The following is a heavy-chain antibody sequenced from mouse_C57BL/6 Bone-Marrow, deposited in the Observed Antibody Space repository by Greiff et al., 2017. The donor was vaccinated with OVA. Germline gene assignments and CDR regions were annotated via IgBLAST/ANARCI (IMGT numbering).Heavy chain of an antibody. J-gene: IGHJ2*01. CDR2: IYPSDSET. CDR1: GYTFTSYW. Sequence: QVQLQQPGAELVRPGSSVKLSCKASGYTFTSYWMDWVKQSPGQGLEWIGNIYPSDSETHYNQKFKDKATLTVDKSSSTAYMQLSSLTSEDSAVYYCARKNGSRRYYVDYWGQGTTLTVSS. CDR3: ARKNGSRRYYVDY. D-gene: IGHD1-1*01. V-gene: IGHV1-61*01.